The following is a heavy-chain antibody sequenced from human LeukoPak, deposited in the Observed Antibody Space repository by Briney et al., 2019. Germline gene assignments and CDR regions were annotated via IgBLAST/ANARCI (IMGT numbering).Heavy chain of an antibody. CDR1: GGSISSYY. J-gene: IGHJ4*02. Sequence: PSETLSLTCTVSGGSISSYYWGWIRQPPGKGLEWIGSIYYSGSTYYNPSLKSRVTISVDTSKNQFSLKLSSVTAADTAVYYCARGPYYYGSGSYYFYFDYWGQGTLVTVSS. V-gene: IGHV4-39*07. CDR3: ARGPYYYGSGSYYFYFDY. CDR2: IYYSGST. D-gene: IGHD3-10*01.